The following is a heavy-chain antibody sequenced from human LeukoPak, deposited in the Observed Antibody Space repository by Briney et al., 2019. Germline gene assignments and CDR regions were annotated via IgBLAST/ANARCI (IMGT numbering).Heavy chain of an antibody. CDR2: IFYSGST. CDR3: VRSDDFWSGYYGY. D-gene: IGHD3-3*01. J-gene: IGHJ4*02. CDR1: GGSISSYC. V-gene: IGHV4-59*01. Sequence: SETLSLTCTVSGGSISSYCWSWIRQPPGKGLEWIGYIFYSGSTNYNPSLKSRVTISVDTSKNQFSLKLSSVTAADTAVYYCVRSDDFWSGYYGYWGQGTLVTVSS.